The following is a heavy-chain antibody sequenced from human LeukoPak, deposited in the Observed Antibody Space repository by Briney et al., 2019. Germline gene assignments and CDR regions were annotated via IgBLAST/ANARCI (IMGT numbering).Heavy chain of an antibody. D-gene: IGHD6-13*01. CDR1: GFTFSSYA. V-gene: IGHV3-23*01. CDR2: ISGSGGST. J-gene: IGHJ5*02. Sequence: PGGSLRLSCAASGFTFSSYAMSWVRQAPGKGLEWVSAISGSGGSTYYADSVKGRFTISRDNSKNTLYLQMNSLRAEDAAVYYCAKDRAAASLLVRFDPWGQGTLVTVSS. CDR3: AKDRAAASLLVRFDP.